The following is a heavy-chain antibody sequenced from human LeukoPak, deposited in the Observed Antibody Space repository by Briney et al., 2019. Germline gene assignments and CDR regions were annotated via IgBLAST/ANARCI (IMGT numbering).Heavy chain of an antibody. J-gene: IGHJ4*02. D-gene: IGHD2-15*01. Sequence: GGSLRLSCAASGFTFSTYWMSWVRQAPGKGLEWVGRIKSKTDGGTTDYAAPVKGRFTTSRDDSKNTLYLQMNSLRAEDTAVYYCAKIYGIFDYWGQGTLVTVSS. CDR1: GFTFSTYW. CDR2: IKSKTDGGTT. CDR3: AKIYGIFDY. V-gene: IGHV3-15*01.